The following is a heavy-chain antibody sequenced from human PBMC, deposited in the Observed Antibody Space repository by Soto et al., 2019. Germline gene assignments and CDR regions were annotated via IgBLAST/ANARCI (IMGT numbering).Heavy chain of an antibody. CDR3: ARDRYSGSGTYNYFDY. Sequence: ASVKVSCKASGYTFTRYAMHWVRQAPGQRLEWIGRLNAGNGKTEYPQKFKDRVTFTRDTSASTAYMELRGLRSEDTAVYYCARDRYSGSGTYNYFDYWGQGTQVTVSS. D-gene: IGHD3-10*01. V-gene: IGHV1-3*01. J-gene: IGHJ4*02. CDR2: LNAGNGKT. CDR1: GYTFTRYA.